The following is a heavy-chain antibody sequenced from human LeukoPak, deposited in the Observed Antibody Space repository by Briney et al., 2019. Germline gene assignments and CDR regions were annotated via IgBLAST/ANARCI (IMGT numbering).Heavy chain of an antibody. J-gene: IGHJ4*02. CDR1: GLTYSNYY. CDR2: ISDSGSYT. D-gene: IGHD3-10*01. V-gene: IGHV3-11*03. Sequence: PGGSLRLSCAASGLTYSNYYMSWIRQAPGKGLEWISYISDSGSYTNYADSVRGRFTVSRDNAKNSLFLQMNSLRAEDTAVYYCARTMGRGLGGHFDYWGQGTLVTGSS. CDR3: ARTMGRGLGGHFDY.